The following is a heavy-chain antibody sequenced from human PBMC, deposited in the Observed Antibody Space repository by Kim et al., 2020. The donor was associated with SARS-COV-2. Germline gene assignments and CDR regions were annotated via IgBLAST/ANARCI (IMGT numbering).Heavy chain of an antibody. V-gene: IGHV3-30*01. D-gene: IGHD1-26*01. J-gene: IGHJ6*02. CDR3: AGARGGSYYYGMDV. Sequence: VRGRFTISRDKSENPLYLQMNRLGAEDTAVYYCAGARGGSYYYGMDVWGQGTTVTVSS.